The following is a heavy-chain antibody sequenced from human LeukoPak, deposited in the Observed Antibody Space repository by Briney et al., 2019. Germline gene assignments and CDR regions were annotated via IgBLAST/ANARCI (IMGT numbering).Heavy chain of an antibody. CDR3: ARVRGLEWLLKHLDS. Sequence: PGGSLRLSCAASGFTFSNYNLNWVRQAPGKGLEWVSYISGSGYPIYYADSVKGRFTISRDNAKNSLYLQMNSLRAEDTAIYYCARVRGLEWLLKHLDSWGQGTLVTVSS. J-gene: IGHJ4*02. D-gene: IGHD3-3*01. CDR1: GFTFSNYN. CDR2: ISGSGYPI. V-gene: IGHV3-48*04.